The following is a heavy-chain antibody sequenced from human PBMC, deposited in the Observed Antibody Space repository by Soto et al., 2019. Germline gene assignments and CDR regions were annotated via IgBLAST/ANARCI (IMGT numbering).Heavy chain of an antibody. Sequence: PSETLSLTCTDSGGSISRYYWSWIRQPPGKGLEWSGYIYYSGSTNYNPSLKSRVTISVDASKNQFSLKLSSVTAADTAVYYCAREGSYWFDPWGQGTLVTVSS. D-gene: IGHD3-10*01. CDR2: IYYSGST. CDR3: AREGSYWFDP. J-gene: IGHJ5*02. V-gene: IGHV4-59*01. CDR1: GGSISRYY.